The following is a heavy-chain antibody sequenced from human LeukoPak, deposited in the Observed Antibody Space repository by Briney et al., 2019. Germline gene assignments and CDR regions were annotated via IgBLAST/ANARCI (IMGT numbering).Heavy chain of an antibody. CDR3: ARQRSYYYDSSGYRGPFDY. D-gene: IGHD3-22*01. CDR1: GGSISSSSYY. CDR2: IYYSGST. Sequence: SETLSLTCTVSGGSISSSSYYWSWIRQPPGKGLEWIGYIYYSGSTNYNPSLKSRVTISVDTSKNQFSLKLSSVTAADTAVYYCARQRSYYYDSSGYRGPFDYWGQGTLVTVSS. V-gene: IGHV4-61*05. J-gene: IGHJ4*02.